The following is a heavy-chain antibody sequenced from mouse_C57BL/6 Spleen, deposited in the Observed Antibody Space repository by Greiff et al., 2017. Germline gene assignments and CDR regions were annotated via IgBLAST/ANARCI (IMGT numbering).Heavy chain of an antibody. CDR2: IHPNSGST. V-gene: IGHV1-64*01. Sequence: QVQLQQPGAELVKPGASVKLSCKASGYTFTSYWMHWVKQRPGQGLEWIGMIHPNSGSTNYNEKFKSKATLTVDKSSSTAYMQLSSLTSEDSAVYYCARSEYDYRLHAMDYWGQGTSVTVSS. J-gene: IGHJ4*01. D-gene: IGHD2-4*01. CDR1: GYTFTSYW. CDR3: ARSEYDYRLHAMDY.